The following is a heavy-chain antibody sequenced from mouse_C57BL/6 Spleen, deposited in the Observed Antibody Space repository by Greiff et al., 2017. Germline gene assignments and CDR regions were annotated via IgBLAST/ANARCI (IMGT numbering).Heavy chain of an antibody. Sequence: EVQLQQSGPELVKPGASVKISCKASGYTFTDYYMNWVKQSHGKSLEWIGDINPNNGGTSYNQKFKGKATLTVDKSSSTAYMELRSLTSEDSAVYYCATNWDVWYFDVWGTGTTVTVSS. V-gene: IGHV1-26*01. CDR2: INPNNGGT. CDR3: ATNWDVWYFDV. CDR1: GYTFTDYY. D-gene: IGHD4-1*01. J-gene: IGHJ1*03.